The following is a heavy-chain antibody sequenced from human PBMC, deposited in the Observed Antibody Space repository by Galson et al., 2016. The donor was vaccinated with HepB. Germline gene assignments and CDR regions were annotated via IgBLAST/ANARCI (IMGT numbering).Heavy chain of an antibody. CDR3: ARDLLLWVDDPPL. CDR2: INTGNGNT. CDR1: GYTFTSHG. D-gene: IGHD3-10*01. J-gene: IGHJ4*02. Sequence: SVKVSCKASGYTFTSHGIHWVRQAPGQGLEWMGWINTGNGNTKYAQKFQDRVSISRDTSASTAHMELSSLGSEDTALYFCARDLLLWVDDPPLWGQGTLVTVSS. V-gene: IGHV1-3*04.